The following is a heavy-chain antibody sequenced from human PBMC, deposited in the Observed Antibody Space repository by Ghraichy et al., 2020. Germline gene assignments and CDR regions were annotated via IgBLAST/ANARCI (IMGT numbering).Heavy chain of an antibody. J-gene: IGHJ4*02. CDR2: IKEDGTEK. CDR3: VGGANYDY. D-gene: IGHD4-17*01. V-gene: IGHV3-7*03. Sequence: GGSLRLSCAASGFTFSRYWMTWVRQVPGKGLKWVGIIKEDGTEKYYVDSVKGRFTISRDNAKSSLFLQMDTLRAEDTAVYYCVGGANYDYWGQGTLVTVSS. CDR1: GFTFSRYW.